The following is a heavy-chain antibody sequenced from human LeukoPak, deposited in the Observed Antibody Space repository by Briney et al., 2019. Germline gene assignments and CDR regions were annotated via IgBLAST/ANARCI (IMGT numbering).Heavy chain of an antibody. Sequence: GGSLRLSCAASGFTFSSYSMNWVRQAPGKGLEWVSSISSSSSYIYYADSVKGRFTISRDNVKNSLYLQMNSLRAEDTAVYYLARALWVGSTVDLDYWGQGPRSPSPQ. J-gene: IGHJ4*02. CDR1: GFTFSSYS. V-gene: IGHV3-21*01. CDR3: ARALWVGSTVDLDY. CDR2: ISSSSSYI. D-gene: IGHD1-26*01.